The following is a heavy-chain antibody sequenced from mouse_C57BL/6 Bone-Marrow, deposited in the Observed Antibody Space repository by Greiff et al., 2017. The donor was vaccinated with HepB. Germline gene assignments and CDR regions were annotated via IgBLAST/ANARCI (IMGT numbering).Heavy chain of an antibody. J-gene: IGHJ2*01. V-gene: IGHV1-59*01. CDR3: AGHYDSSDY. CDR2: IDPSDSYT. D-gene: IGHD1-1*01. CDR1: GYTFTSYW. Sequence: QVQLQQSGAELVRPGTSVKLSCKASGYTFTSYWMHWVKQRPGQGLEWIGVIDPSDSYTNYNQKFKGKATLTVDTSSSTAYMQLSSLTSEDSAVYYCAGHYDSSDYWGQGTTLTVSS.